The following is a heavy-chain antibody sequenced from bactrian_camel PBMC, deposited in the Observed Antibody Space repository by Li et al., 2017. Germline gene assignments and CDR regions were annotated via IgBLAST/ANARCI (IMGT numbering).Heavy chain of an antibody. V-gene: IGHV3S55*01. CDR1: GHTFNTYC. J-gene: IGHJ6*01. CDR2: IDSDGSI. D-gene: IGHD2*01. CDR3: AVLSVCGGYCFRNPCFDY. Sequence: HVQLVESGGGSVQAGGSLSVSCEVSGHTFNTYCVWWFRQAPGKEREEVAAIDSDGSIKYADSVKGRFTISHDYAKNTLSLQMNTLKPEDSAMYYCAVLSVCGGYCFRNPCFDYWGQGTQVTVS.